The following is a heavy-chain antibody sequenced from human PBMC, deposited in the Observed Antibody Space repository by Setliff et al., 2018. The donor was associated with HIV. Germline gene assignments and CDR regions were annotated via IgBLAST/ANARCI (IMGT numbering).Heavy chain of an antibody. CDR2: MNPNSGNT. CDR1: GYNFTSYD. Sequence: ASVKVSCKASGYNFTSYDINWVRQATGQGLEWMGWMNPNSGNTGYAQKFQGRVTMTRNTSISTAYMELSSLRSEDTAVYYCARGRKQSITIFGGVSRNVVHYFDYWGQGTLVTVSS. CDR3: ARGRKQSITIFGGVSRNVVHYFDY. V-gene: IGHV1-8*02. J-gene: IGHJ4*02. D-gene: IGHD3-3*01.